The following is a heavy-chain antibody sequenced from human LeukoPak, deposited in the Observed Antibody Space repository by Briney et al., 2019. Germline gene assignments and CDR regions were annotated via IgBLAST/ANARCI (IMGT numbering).Heavy chain of an antibody. CDR2: TYYRSKWYN. Sequence: SQTLSLTCALSGDSVSSNSAAWNWIRQSPSRGLEWLGRTYYRSKWYNDYAVSVKSRITINPDTSKNQFSLQLNSVTPEDTAVYYCARVVVPAAMGESWSDPWGQGTLVTVSS. V-gene: IGHV6-1*01. J-gene: IGHJ5*02. CDR3: ARVVVPAAMGESWSDP. D-gene: IGHD2-2*01. CDR1: GDSVSSNSAA.